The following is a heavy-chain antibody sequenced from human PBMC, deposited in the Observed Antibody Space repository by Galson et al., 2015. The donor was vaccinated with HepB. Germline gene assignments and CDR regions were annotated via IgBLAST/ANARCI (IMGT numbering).Heavy chain of an antibody. CDR2: ISSNGATT. V-gene: IGHV3-23*01. D-gene: IGHD3-22*01. CDR3: AKSSVSSWGHFDH. Sequence: SLRLSCAASGFSFRSSAMHWARQAPGKGLEWVSFISSNGATTYYADSVRGRFTISRDNSKDTLYLQIDSLRAEDTALYYCAKSSVSSWGHFDHWGQGSLVTVSS. J-gene: IGHJ4*02. CDR1: GFSFRSSA.